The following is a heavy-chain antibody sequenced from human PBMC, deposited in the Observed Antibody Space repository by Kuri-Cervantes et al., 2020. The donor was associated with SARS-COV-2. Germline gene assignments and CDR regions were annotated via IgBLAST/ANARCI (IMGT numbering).Heavy chain of an antibody. CDR2: ISSSSSYI. D-gene: IGHD7-27*01. CDR3: ARDWGELGKDY. Sequence: GGSLSLSCAASGFTFSSYAMSWVRQAPGKGLEWVSSISSSSSYIYYADSVKGRFTISRDNAKNSLYLQMNSPRAEDTAVYYCARDWGELGKDYWGQGTLVTVSS. V-gene: IGHV3-21*01. J-gene: IGHJ4*02. CDR1: GFTFSSYA.